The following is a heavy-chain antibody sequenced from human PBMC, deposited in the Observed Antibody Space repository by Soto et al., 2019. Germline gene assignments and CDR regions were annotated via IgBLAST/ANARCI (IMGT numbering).Heavy chain of an antibody. CDR2: ISYSGST. J-gene: IGHJ4*02. CDR1: GGSISNYC. CDR3: AISSSWGEIDY. Sequence: SETLSLTCTVSGGSISNYCWSWIRQPPGKGLEWIGYISYSGSTNYNPSLKSRVTISVDTSRNQFSLKLSSVTAADTAVYYCAISSSWGEIDYWGQGTLVTVSS. D-gene: IGHD6-13*01. V-gene: IGHV4-59*08.